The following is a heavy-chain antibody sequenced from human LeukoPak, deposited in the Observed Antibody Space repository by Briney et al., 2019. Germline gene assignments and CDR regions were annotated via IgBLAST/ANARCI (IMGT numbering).Heavy chain of an antibody. V-gene: IGHV1-69*04. CDR1: GGTFSSYA. Sequence: SVKVSCKASGGTFSSYAISWVRQAPGQGLEWMGRIIPILGIANCAQKFQGRVTITADKSTSTAYMELSSLRSEDTAVYYCARDNPPYYYDSSGYYYAPDYWGQGTLVTVSS. J-gene: IGHJ4*02. D-gene: IGHD3-22*01. CDR2: IIPILGIA. CDR3: ARDNPPYYYDSSGYYYAPDY.